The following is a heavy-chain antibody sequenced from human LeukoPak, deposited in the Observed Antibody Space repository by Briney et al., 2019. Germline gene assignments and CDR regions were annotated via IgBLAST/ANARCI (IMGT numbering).Heavy chain of an antibody. J-gene: IGHJ4*02. D-gene: IGHD1-26*01. V-gene: IGHV4-39*07. Sequence: SETLSLTCTVSGGSISSSSYYWGWIRQPPGKGLEWIGSIYYSGSTYYNPSLKSRVTISVDTSKNQFSLKLSSVTAADTAVYYCAKRGQWELWGLDYWGQGTLVTVSS. CDR2: IYYSGST. CDR3: AKRGQWELWGLDY. CDR1: GGSISSSSYY.